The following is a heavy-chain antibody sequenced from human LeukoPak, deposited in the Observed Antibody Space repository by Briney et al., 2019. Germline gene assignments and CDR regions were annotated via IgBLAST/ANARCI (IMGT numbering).Heavy chain of an antibody. CDR2: IDWDDVK. CDR3: ARSYSASLGVLCNWFDP. V-gene: IGHV2-70*13. Sequence: SGPTLVNPTQTLTLTCALSGSSLTTTGMCVGWIRQSPGKTLEWLALIDWDDVKYYSTSLKTRLTISRDTSRNHVILTMTNVDPVDTATYYCARSYSASLGVLCNWFDPWGQGTPVTVSS. D-gene: IGHD2/OR15-2a*01. CDR1: GSSLTTTGMC. J-gene: IGHJ5*02.